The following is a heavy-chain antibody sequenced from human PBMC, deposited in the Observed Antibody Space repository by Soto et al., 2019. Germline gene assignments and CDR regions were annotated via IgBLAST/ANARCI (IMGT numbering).Heavy chain of an antibody. CDR2: IIPILGIA. CDR3: AREASGIAAAGKDY. J-gene: IGHJ4*02. V-gene: IGHV1-69*04. D-gene: IGHD6-13*01. Sequence: SVKVSCKASGGTLSSYTISWVRQAPGQGLEWMGRIIPILGIANYAQKFQGRVTITADKSTSTAYMELSSLRSEDTAVYYCAREASGIAAAGKDYWGQGTLVTVSS. CDR1: GGTLSSYT.